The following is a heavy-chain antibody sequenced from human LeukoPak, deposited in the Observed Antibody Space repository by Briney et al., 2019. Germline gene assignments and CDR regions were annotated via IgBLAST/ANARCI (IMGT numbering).Heavy chain of an antibody. Sequence: PGGSLRLSCAASGFTFSSYAMSWVRLAPGKGMGWVSAISGSGGSTYYADSVKGRFTISRDNSKNTLYLQMNSLRAEDTAVYYCAKAGSSGYYPAYWGQGTLVTVSS. CDR3: AKAGSSGYYPAY. J-gene: IGHJ4*02. D-gene: IGHD3-22*01. V-gene: IGHV3-23*01. CDR1: GFTFSSYA. CDR2: ISGSGGST.